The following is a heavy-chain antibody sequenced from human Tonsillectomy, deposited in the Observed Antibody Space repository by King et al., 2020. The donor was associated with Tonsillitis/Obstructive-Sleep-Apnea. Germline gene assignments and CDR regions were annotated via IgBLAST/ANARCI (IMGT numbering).Heavy chain of an antibody. CDR2: IYYSGST. V-gene: IGHV4-59*08. CDR3: ARRNYDFWSGYYWFDP. CDR1: GGSISSYY. Sequence: VQLQESGPGLVKPSETLSLTCTVSGGSISSYYWSWIRQPPGKGLEWIGYIYYSGSTNYNPPLKSRVTISVDTSKNQFSLKLSSVTAADTAVYYCARRNYDFWSGYYWFDPWGQGTLVTVSS. D-gene: IGHD3-3*01. J-gene: IGHJ5*02.